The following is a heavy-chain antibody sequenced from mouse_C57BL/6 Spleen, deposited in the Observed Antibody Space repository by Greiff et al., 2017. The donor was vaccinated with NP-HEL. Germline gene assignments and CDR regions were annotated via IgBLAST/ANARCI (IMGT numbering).Heavy chain of an antibody. D-gene: IGHD2-5*01. CDR3: ARTGYSNYADY. CDR2: IYPGSGNT. V-gene: IGHV1-66*01. J-gene: IGHJ2*01. CDR1: GHSFTGYY. Sequence: QVQLQQSGPELVKPGTSVKISCKASGHSFTGYYIHWVKQRPGQGLEWIGWIYPGSGNTKYNEKFKGKATLTADTSSSTAYMQLSSLTSEDSAVYYCARTGYSNYADYWGQGTTLTVSS.